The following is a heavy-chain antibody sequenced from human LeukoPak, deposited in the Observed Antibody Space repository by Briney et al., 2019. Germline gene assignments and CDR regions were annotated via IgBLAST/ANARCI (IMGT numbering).Heavy chain of an antibody. CDR3: ARQGYDFWSGYQFPYFDY. V-gene: IGHV4-39*01. D-gene: IGHD3-3*01. CDR1: GGSISSSSYY. Sequence: PSETLSLTCTVSGGSISSSSYYWGWIRQPPGKGLGWIGSIYYSGSTYYNPSLKSRVTISVDTSKNQFSLKLSSVTAADTAVYYCARQGYDFWSGYQFPYFDYWGQGTLVTVSS. J-gene: IGHJ4*02. CDR2: IYYSGST.